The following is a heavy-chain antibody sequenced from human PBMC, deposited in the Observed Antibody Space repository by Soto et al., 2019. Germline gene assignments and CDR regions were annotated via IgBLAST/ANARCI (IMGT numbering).Heavy chain of an antibody. V-gene: IGHV3-21*01. J-gene: IGHJ3*02. CDR3: ARDLPLSPLPSDTYYDFWSGWRLRAFDI. Sequence: GGSLRLSYAASGFTFSSYSMNWVRQAPGKGLEWVSSISSSSSYIYYADSVKGRFTISRDNAKNSLYLQMNSLRAEDTAVYYCARDLPLSPLPSDTYYDFWSGWRLRAFDIWGQGTMVTVSS. CDR1: GFTFSSYS. D-gene: IGHD3-3*01. CDR2: ISSSSSYI.